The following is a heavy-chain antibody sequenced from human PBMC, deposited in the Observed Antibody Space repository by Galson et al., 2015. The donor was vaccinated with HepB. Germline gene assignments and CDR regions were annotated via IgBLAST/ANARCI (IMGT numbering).Heavy chain of an antibody. D-gene: IGHD4-17*01. Sequence: PALVKPTQTLTLTYTFSGFSPTSTGVGVGWIRQPPGKALEWLARIDWDDDKFYSTSLKTRLTISKDTPKNQVVLTMTNMDPVDTTTYYCARIRYGDYVFDYWGQGTLVTVSS. V-gene: IGHV2-70*04. CDR1: GFSPTSTGVG. CDR2: IDWDDDK. CDR3: ARIRYGDYVFDY. J-gene: IGHJ4*02.